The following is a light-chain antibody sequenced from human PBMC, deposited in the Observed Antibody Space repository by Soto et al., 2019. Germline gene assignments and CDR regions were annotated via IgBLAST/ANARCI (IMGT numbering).Light chain of an antibody. CDR3: CSYAGSRTLV. CDR2: EGT. V-gene: IGLV2-23*01. Sequence: QSALTQPASVSGSPGQSITISCTGTSSDVGSYNLVSWYQKYPGKAPKLMIYEGTKRPSGVSNRFSGSKSGNTASLTISGLQAEEEADYYCCSYAGSRTLVFGGGTKLTVL. CDR1: SSDVGSYNL. J-gene: IGLJ2*01.